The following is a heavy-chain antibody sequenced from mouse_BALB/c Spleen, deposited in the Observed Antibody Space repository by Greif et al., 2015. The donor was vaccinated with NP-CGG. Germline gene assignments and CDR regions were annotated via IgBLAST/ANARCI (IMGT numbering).Heavy chain of an antibody. CDR3: ARDRYYGSSPFDY. CDR1: GYSITSGYY. CDR2: ISYDGSN. Sequence: EVQLQQSGPGLVKPSQSLSLTCSVTGYSITSGYYWNWIRQFPGNKLEWMGYISYDGSNNYNPSLKNRISITRDTSKNQFFLKLNSVTTEDTATYYCARDRYYGSSPFDYWGQGTTLTVSS. V-gene: IGHV3-6*02. D-gene: IGHD1-1*01. J-gene: IGHJ2*01.